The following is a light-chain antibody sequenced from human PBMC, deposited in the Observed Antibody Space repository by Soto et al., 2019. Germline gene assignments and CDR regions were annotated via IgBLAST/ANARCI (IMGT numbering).Light chain of an antibody. V-gene: IGKV1-6*01. CDR3: LQDYNYPRT. Sequence: AIQMTQFPSSLSASVGDRVTITCRASQGIRNDLGWYQQKPGKAPKLLIYAASSLRSGVPSRFSGSGSGTDFTLTISSLQPEDFATYYCLQDYNYPRTFGQGTKVDIK. CDR1: QGIRND. J-gene: IGKJ1*01. CDR2: AAS.